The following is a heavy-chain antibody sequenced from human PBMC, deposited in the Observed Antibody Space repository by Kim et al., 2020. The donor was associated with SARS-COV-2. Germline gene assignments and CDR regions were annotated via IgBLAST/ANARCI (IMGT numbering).Heavy chain of an antibody. CDR2: ISSSNTV. V-gene: IGHV3-48*02. J-gene: IGHJ5*01. Sequence: GGSLRLSCAASGFTFSTFSMNWVRQAPGKGLEWISYISSSNTVYYADSVKDRFTISRDNAKNSLYLQMSSLGDDDTGVYYCVRQYDSWGQGILVTVSS. CDR3: VRQYDS. CDR1: GFTFSTFS.